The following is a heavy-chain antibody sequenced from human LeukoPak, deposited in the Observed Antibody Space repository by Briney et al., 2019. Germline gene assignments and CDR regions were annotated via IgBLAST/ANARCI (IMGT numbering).Heavy chain of an antibody. CDR1: GYTFTSYG. CDR3: ARADYDLYYFDY. CDR2: ISAYNGNT. J-gene: IGHJ4*02. V-gene: IGHV1-18*01. Sequence: VASVKVSCKASGYTFTSYGISWVRQAPGQGLEWMGWISAYNGNTNYAQKLQGRVTVTTDTSTSTAYMELRSLRSDDTAVYYCARADYDLYYFDYWGQGTLVTVSS. D-gene: IGHD3-3*01.